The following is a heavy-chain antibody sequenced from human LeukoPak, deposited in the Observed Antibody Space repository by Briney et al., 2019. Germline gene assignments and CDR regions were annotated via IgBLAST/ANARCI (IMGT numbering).Heavy chain of an antibody. CDR3: AKDPAYYYGSGSYYQY. CDR2: ISGSGGST. J-gene: IGHJ4*01. Sequence: GGSLRLSCAASGFTFSSYAMSWVRQASGKGLEWVSAISGSGGSTYYADSVKGRFTISRDNSKNTLYLQMNSLRAEDTAVYYCAKDPAYYYGSGSYYQYWGQEPWSPSPQ. CDR1: GFTFSSYA. V-gene: IGHV3-23*01. D-gene: IGHD3-10*01.